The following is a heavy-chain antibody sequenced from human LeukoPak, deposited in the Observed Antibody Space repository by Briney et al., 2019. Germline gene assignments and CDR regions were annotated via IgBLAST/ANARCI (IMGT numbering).Heavy chain of an antibody. CDR3: PKDARGNYEVEYFQH. V-gene: IGHV3-23*01. Sequence: GGSLRLSCVASGFTFSSYAMSWVRQAPGKGREWVSAISGSGGSTYYADSVKGRFTISRDNSKNRLYLQINRLSAQDTAVYYRPKDARGNYEVEYFQHWRQGTLVTVSS. D-gene: IGHD1-26*01. J-gene: IGHJ1*01. CDR2: ISGSGGST. CDR1: GFTFSSYA.